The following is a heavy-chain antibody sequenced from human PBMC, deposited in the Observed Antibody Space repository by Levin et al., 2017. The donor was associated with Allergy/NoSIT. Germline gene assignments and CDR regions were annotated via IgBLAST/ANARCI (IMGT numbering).Heavy chain of an antibody. Sequence: LSLTCGASGFTFNTYGMHWVRQAPGKGLEWVAFVSFDGSNIYYGDSVRGRLIISRDNSKNTLYLQMNSLTAEDTAVYYCARGAYDFWSGLYGMDVWGQGITVSVSS. J-gene: IGHJ6*02. CDR3: ARGAYDFWSGLYGMDV. D-gene: IGHD3-3*01. CDR2: VSFDGSNI. CDR1: GFTFNTYG. V-gene: IGHV3-30*03.